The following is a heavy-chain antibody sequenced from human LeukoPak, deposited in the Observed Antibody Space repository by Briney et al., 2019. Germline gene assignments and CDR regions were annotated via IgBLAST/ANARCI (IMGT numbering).Heavy chain of an antibody. CDR2: INTKTGAT. D-gene: IGHD2-15*01. J-gene: IGHJ4*02. CDR1: GYKLTDNW. Sequence: ASVKVSCKAFGYKLTDNWIHWVRQAPGQGLEWMGGINTKTGATNIAQKFQGRVTMTRDTSVNTAYIEVSRLTSDDTAVYFCARGVVACPNWGQGTLVTVSS. CDR3: ARGVVACPN. V-gene: IGHV1-2*02.